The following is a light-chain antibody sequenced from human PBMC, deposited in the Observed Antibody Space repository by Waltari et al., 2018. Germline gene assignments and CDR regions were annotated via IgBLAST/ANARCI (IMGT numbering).Light chain of an antibody. CDR1: QSVLYSSNNKNY. Sequence: DIVMTQSPDSLAVSLGERATINCKSSQSVLYSSNNKNYLAWYQQKPGQPPSLRIYWASPREAGVPDRFGGSGSGTDFTLTISSLQAEDVAVYYCQQYYSAPYAFGQGPKLEIK. J-gene: IGKJ2*01. CDR2: WAS. V-gene: IGKV4-1*01. CDR3: QQYYSAPYA.